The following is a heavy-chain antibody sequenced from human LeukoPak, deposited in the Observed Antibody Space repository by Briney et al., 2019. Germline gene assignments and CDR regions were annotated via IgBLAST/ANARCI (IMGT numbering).Heavy chain of an antibody. CDR1: GGSISSSSYY. Sequence: PSETLSLTCTVSGGSISSSSYYWGWIRQPPGKGLEWIGSIYYSGSTYYNPSLKSRVTISVDTSKNQFSLKLSSVTAADTAVYYCARDPASLYYDILTGYFDYWGQGTLVTVSS. V-gene: IGHV4-39*07. J-gene: IGHJ4*02. CDR2: IYYSGST. D-gene: IGHD3-9*01. CDR3: ARDPASLYYDILTGYFDY.